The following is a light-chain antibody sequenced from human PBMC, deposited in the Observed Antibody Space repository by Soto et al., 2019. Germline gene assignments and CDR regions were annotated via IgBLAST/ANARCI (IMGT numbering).Light chain of an antibody. V-gene: IGKV3D-20*02. J-gene: IGKJ1*01. CDR2: GAS. CDR3: QQRSNWPWT. Sequence: EILLPQSPCALSLSAGERATLSCRASQTASSRHLAWYQQNPGQAPRLLIYGASSRATGIPDRFSGSGSGTDFTLTISRLAPEDFEVYYGQQRSNWPWTFGQGTKVDIK. CDR1: QTASSRH.